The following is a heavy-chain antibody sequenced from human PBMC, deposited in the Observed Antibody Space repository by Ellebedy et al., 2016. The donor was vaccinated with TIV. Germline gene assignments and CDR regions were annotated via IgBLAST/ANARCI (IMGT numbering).Heavy chain of an antibody. D-gene: IGHD6-13*01. J-gene: IGHJ5*02. Sequence: MPSETLSLTCFVSDDSISRGSYYGGWVRQRPGKGLEWIGYIHFSGSTNYNASLKSRVTISLDTSENQISLKLTSVTAADTAVYYCARKLIAATTAWFDPWGQGTVVTVSS. CDR1: DDSISRGSYY. V-gene: IGHV4-61*01. CDR2: IHFSGST. CDR3: ARKLIAATTAWFDP.